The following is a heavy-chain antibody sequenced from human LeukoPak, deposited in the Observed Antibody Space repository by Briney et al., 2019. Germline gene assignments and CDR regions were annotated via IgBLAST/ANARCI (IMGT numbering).Heavy chain of an antibody. Sequence: GGSLRLSCAASGFSFDAYTMHWVRQAPGKGLEYVSAISSNGGSTYYANSVRGRFTISRDNSKNTLYLQMNSLRAEDTAVYYCAKDYYDSSGYLDYWDQGTLVTVSS. J-gene: IGHJ4*02. CDR2: ISSNGGST. V-gene: IGHV3-64*01. CDR3: AKDYYDSSGYLDY. CDR1: GFSFDAYT. D-gene: IGHD3-22*01.